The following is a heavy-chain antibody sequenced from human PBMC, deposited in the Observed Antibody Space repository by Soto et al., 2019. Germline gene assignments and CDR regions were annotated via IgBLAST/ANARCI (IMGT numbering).Heavy chain of an antibody. Sequence: SETLSLTCTVSGGSISSSSYYWGWIRQPPGKGLEWIGSIYYSGSTYYNPSLKSRVTISVDTSKNQFSLKLSSVTAADTAVYYCARHTSVRSAVGATFDYWGQGTLVTVSS. CDR2: IYYSGST. J-gene: IGHJ4*02. V-gene: IGHV4-39*01. D-gene: IGHD1-26*01. CDR3: ARHTSVRSAVGATFDY. CDR1: GGSISSSSYY.